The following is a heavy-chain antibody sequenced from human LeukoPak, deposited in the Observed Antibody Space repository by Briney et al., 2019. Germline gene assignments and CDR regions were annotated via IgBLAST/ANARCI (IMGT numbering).Heavy chain of an antibody. CDR2: ISYGGST. J-gene: IGHJ5*02. CDR1: GGSISSYL. V-gene: IGHV4-59*01. CDR3: ARDGGEVGTTTWFDR. D-gene: IGHD1-26*01. Sequence: PSETLSLTCTVSGGSISSYLWSWLRQPPGKGLEWIGFISYGGSTNYNPSLKSRVTISVDTSKSQFSLKLSSVTAADTAVYYCARDGGEVGTTTWFDRWRQGTLVTVSS.